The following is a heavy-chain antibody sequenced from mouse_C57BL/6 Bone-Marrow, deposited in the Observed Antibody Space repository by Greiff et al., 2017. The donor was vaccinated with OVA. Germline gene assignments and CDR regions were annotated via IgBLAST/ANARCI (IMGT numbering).Heavy chain of an antibody. CDR3: ARGGYYYGSTYWYFDV. V-gene: IGHV1-59*01. CDR1: GYTFTSYW. Sequence: QVQLQQSGAELVRPGTSVKLSCKASGYTFTSYWMHWVKQRPGQGLEWIGVIDPSDSYTNYNQKFKGKATLTVDTSSSTAYMQLSSLTSEDSAVYYCARGGYYYGSTYWYFDVWGTGTTVTVSS. D-gene: IGHD1-1*01. J-gene: IGHJ1*03. CDR2: IDPSDSYT.